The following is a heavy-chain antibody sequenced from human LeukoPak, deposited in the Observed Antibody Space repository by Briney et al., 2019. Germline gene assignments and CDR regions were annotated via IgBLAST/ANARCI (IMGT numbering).Heavy chain of an antibody. D-gene: IGHD3-10*01. CDR2: IYYSGST. Sequence: SETLSLTCTVSGGSISSYYWSWIRQPPGKGLEWIGYIYYSGSTYYNPSLKSRVTISVDTSKNQFSLKLSSVTAADTAVYYCARFMVRGVHNWFDPWGQGTLVTVSS. CDR1: GGSISSYY. V-gene: IGHV4-59*12. J-gene: IGHJ5*02. CDR3: ARFMVRGVHNWFDP.